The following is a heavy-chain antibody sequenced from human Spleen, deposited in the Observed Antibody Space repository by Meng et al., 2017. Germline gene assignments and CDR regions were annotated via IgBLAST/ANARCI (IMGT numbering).Heavy chain of an antibody. CDR2: ISWNSGSI. J-gene: IGHJ3*01. Sequence: SLKISCAASGFTFDDYAMHWVRQAPGKGLEWVSGISWNSGSIGYADSVKGRFTISRDNANTMVYLQISSLRAEDTAVYYCARAIPGGHAFDVWGQGTRGT. V-gene: IGHV3-9*01. CDR1: GFTFDDYA. CDR3: ARAIPGGHAFDV.